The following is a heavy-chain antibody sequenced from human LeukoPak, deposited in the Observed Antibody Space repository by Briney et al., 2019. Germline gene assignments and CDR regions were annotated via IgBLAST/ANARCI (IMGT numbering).Heavy chain of an antibody. CDR2: IYPGGSDT. D-gene: IGHD2-15*01. J-gene: IGHJ5*01. V-gene: IGHV5-51*01. CDR3: TRQSQACSTGSCYVVS. Sequence: GESLKISCEGSGYTFRSYWIGWVRQMPGKDLEWMGMIYPGGSDTRYSPSFQGQVTFSADLSLNTAYLQWSSLEASDTAMYYCTRQSQACSTGSCYVVSWGQGTQVTVSS. CDR1: GYTFRSYW.